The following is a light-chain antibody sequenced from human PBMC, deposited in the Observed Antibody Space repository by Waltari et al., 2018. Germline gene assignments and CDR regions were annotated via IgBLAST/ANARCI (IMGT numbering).Light chain of an antibody. V-gene: IGLV2-14*01. CDR1: SSDLGDYHF. CDR3: TSYTRSNTWV. J-gene: IGLJ3*02. Sequence: QSALTQPASVSGSPGQSITISCTGTSSDLGDYHFVPWYQQFPAKAPKLMIYEVSNRPLGVSNRFSGSKSGNTASLTISGLQAEDEADYYCTSYTRSNTWVFGGGTKVTVL. CDR2: EVS.